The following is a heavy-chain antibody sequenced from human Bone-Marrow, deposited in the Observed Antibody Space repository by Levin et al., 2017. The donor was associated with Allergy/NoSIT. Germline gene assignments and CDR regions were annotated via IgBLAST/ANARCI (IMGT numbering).Heavy chain of an antibody. CDR2: MNPSSGNT. CDR1: GYTFTSYD. Sequence: ASVKVSCKASGYTFTSYDIHWVRQATGQGLEWMGWMNPSSGNTGYSQKFQGRVTMTRNTSINTAYMELSSWRSEETAVSYCARMTAGDSEEDYWGQGTLVTVSS. J-gene: IGHJ4*02. CDR3: ARMTAGDSEEDY. V-gene: IGHV1-8*01. D-gene: IGHD3-16*01.